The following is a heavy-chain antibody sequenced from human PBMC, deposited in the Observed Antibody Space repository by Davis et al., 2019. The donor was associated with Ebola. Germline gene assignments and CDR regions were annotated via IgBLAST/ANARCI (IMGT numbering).Heavy chain of an antibody. V-gene: IGHV3-20*01. J-gene: IGHJ5*01. CDR2: INWNGGST. Sequence: GESLKISCAASGFSFRDYAMTWVRQAPGKGLEWVSGINWNGGSTGYADSVKGRFTISRDNAKNSLYLRLNSLRAEDTALYHCARVNAVTGYSRFDSWGQGTLVTVSS. CDR3: ARVNAVTGYSRFDS. D-gene: IGHD3-9*01. CDR1: GFSFRDYA.